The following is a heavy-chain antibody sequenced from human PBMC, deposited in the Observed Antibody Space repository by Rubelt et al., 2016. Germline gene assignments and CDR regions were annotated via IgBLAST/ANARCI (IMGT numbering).Heavy chain of an antibody. D-gene: IGHD1-7*01. Sequence: LVQPGESLRLSCEGSGFTFSSYSMDWVRQVPGKGLEWISYISGGTQTIYYADSVRGRFTISRDNAKNSLYLQMDSLRAEDTAVYYCARDNWNYDRLDYWGQGTLVTVSS. CDR2: ISGGTQTI. CDR3: ARDNWNYDRLDY. CDR1: GFTFSSYS. J-gene: IGHJ4*02. V-gene: IGHV3-48*04.